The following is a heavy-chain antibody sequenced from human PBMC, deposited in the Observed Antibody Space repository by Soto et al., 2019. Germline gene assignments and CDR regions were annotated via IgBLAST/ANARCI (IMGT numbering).Heavy chain of an antibody. J-gene: IGHJ3*02. D-gene: IGHD5-18*01. V-gene: IGHV4-39*01. CDR1: GGSISSYY. Sequence: PSETLSLTCTVSGGSISSYYWGWIRQPPGKGLEWIGSIYYSGSTYYNPSLKSRVTISVDTSKNQFSLKLSSVTAADTAVYYCARRDTAMVTGAFDIWGQGTMVTVSS. CDR3: ARRDTAMVTGAFDI. CDR2: IYYSGST.